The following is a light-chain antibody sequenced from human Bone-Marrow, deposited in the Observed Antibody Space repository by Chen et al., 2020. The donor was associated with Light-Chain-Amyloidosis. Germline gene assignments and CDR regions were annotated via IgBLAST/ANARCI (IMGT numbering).Light chain of an antibody. CDR3: QSADSSGTYEVI. V-gene: IGLV3-25*03. CDR1: DLPTKY. Sequence: SYELTPPPSVSESPGQTDRITCSGDDLPTKYAYWYQQKPGQAPVLVIHSDTERPSGISERFSGSSSGTTATLTISGVQAEDEADYHCQSADSSGTYEVIFGGGTKLTVL. J-gene: IGLJ2*01. CDR2: SDT.